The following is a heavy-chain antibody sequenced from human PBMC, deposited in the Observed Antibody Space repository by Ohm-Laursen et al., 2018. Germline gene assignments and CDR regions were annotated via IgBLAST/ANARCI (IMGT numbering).Heavy chain of an antibody. CDR2: ISPYSGQT. CDR3: ARDPGYCSNGVCAHPNPFFDY. CDR1: GYTFDSFG. Sequence: ASVKVSCKASGYTFDSFGITWVRQAPGQGLEWMGWISPYSGQTKYALKLQGRVTMTTDTSTSTAYMDVRGLRSDDTAVYYCARDPGYCSNGVCAHPNPFFDYWGQGTLVTVSS. D-gene: IGHD2-8*01. V-gene: IGHV1-18*01. J-gene: IGHJ4*02.